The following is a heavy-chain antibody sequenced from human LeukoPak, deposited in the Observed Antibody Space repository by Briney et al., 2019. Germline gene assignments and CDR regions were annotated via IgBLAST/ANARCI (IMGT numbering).Heavy chain of an antibody. Sequence: GGSLRLSCAASGFTFSSYWMSWVRQAPGKGLEWVSTISGSGGSTYYADSVKGRFTISRDNSKNTLYLQMNSLRTDDMAVYYCAKVATTTNSACDYWGQGTRVTVSS. CDR3: AKVATTTNSACDY. CDR2: ISGSGGST. CDR1: GFTFSSYW. D-gene: IGHD1-26*01. J-gene: IGHJ4*02. V-gene: IGHV3-23*01.